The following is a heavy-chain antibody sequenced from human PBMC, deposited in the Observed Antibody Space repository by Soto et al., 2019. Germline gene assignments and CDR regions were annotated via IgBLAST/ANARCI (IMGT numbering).Heavy chain of an antibody. Sequence: SVKVSCKASGGTFSSYTISWVRQAPGQGLEWMGGIIPICGTANYAQKFQGRVTITADESTSTAYMELSSLRSEDTAVYYCARLRNYYDSSNDYWGQGTLVTVAS. J-gene: IGHJ4*02. CDR2: IIPICGTA. V-gene: IGHV1-69*13. CDR3: ARLRNYYDSSNDY. CDR1: GGTFSSYT. D-gene: IGHD3-22*01.